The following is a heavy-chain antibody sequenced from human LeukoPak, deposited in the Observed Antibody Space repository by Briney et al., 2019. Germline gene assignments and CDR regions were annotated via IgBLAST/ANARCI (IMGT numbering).Heavy chain of an antibody. CDR2: TYYRSKWGN. CDR1: GDSVSSYDAT. Sequence: SQTPSLTCGISGDSVSSYDATWNWVRQSPSRGLEWLGRTYYRSKWGNDYAVSVKSRITINPDTSKNQFSLHLNSVTPEDTAVYYCARVSSRAFDVWGQGTMVTVSP. V-gene: IGHV6-1*01. J-gene: IGHJ3*01. CDR3: ARVSSRAFDV. D-gene: IGHD6-6*01.